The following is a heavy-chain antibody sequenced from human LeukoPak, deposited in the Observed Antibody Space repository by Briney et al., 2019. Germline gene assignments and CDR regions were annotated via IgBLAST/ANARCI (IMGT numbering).Heavy chain of an antibody. J-gene: IGHJ4*02. Sequence: SETLSLTCSVSGDSISISSFYWGWIRQPPGKGLEWIGTIYYNGSSYYNPSLKSRVTISLDTSKNQFSLSLISVTAADTALYYCEAHPYCSDGVCYTGDYWGQGTLVTVSS. V-gene: IGHV4-39*01. D-gene: IGHD2-8*01. CDR1: GDSISISSFY. CDR3: EAHPYCSDGVCYTGDY. CDR2: IYYNGSS.